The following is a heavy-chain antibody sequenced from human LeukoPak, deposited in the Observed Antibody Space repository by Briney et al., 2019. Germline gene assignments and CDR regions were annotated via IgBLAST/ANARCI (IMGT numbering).Heavy chain of an antibody. D-gene: IGHD3-22*01. J-gene: IGHJ4*02. CDR2: ICDSGGST. CDR1: GFTFSSYA. V-gene: IGHV3-23*01. Sequence: GGSLRLSFAASGFTFSSYAMSWVRQAPGKGLEWVSSICDSGGSTYYADSVKGRFTISRDNSKNTLYLQMNSLRAEDTAVYYCARAPDSSGYYSYFDYWGQGTLVTVSS. CDR3: ARAPDSSGYYSYFDY.